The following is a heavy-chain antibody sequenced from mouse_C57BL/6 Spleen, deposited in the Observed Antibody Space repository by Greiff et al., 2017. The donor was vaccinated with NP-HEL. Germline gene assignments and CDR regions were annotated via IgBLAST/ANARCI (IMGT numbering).Heavy chain of an antibody. Sequence: EVKLLESEGGLVQPGSSMKLSCTASGFTFSDYYMAWVRQVPEKGLDWVANINYDGSSTYYLDSLKSRFIISRDTAKNILYLQMSSLNSEDRATYYCERDEDYGYMDYWGQGTSVTVSS. J-gene: IGHJ4*01. V-gene: IGHV5-16*01. D-gene: IGHD2-4*01. CDR2: INYDGSST. CDR1: GFTFSDYY. CDR3: ERDEDYGYMDY.